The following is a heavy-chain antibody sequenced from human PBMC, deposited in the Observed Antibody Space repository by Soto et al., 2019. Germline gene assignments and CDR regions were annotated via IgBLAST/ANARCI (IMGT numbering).Heavy chain of an antibody. J-gene: IGHJ4*02. CDR1: GGTFSAYT. CDR2: INPILSIA. Sequence: QVQLVQSGAEVKKPGSSVKVSCKAPGGTFSAYTISWVRQAPGQGLEWMGRINPILSIANYAQKFQGRVTITAEKSTSTAYMELSSLRRKDTPVYYCASSSGEGILDYWGQATLGTGSS. V-gene: IGHV1-69*02. CDR3: ASSSGEGILDY. D-gene: IGHD6-19*01.